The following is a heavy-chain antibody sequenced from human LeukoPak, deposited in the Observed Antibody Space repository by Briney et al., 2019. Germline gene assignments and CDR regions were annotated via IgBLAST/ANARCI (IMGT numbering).Heavy chain of an antibody. CDR3: AKDGYCSGGSCYPDY. CDR1: GFTFSSYG. CDR2: ISYDGSNK. V-gene: IGHV3-30*18. Sequence: GGSLRLSCAASGFTFSSYGMHWVRQAPGKGLEWMAVISYDGSNKYYADSVKGRFTISRDNSKNTLYLQMNSLRAEDTAVYYCAKDGYCSGGSCYPDYWGQGTLVTVSS. J-gene: IGHJ4*02. D-gene: IGHD2-15*01.